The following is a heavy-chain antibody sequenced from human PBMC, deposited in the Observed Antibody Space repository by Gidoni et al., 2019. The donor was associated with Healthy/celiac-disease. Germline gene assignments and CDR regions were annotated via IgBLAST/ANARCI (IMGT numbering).Heavy chain of an antibody. Sequence: EVQLVESGGGLVKPGGSLRLSCAAAGFTFSSYSMNWVRQAPGKGLEWVSSIISSSSYIYYADSVKGRFTLSRDNAKNSLYLQMNSLRAEDTAVYYCARIATYDYVWGSYRYTDYYYGMDVWGQGTTVTVSS. D-gene: IGHD3-16*02. V-gene: IGHV3-21*01. CDR1: GFTFSSYS. CDR2: IISSSSYI. CDR3: ARIATYDYVWGSYRYTDYYYGMDV. J-gene: IGHJ6*02.